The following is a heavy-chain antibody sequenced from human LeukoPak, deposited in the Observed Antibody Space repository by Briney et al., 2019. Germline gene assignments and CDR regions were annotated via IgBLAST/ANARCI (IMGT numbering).Heavy chain of an antibody. J-gene: IGHJ6*03. V-gene: IGHV4-39*01. CDR1: GGSISSSSYY. D-gene: IGHD3-10*01. Sequence: PSETLSLTCTVSGGSISSSSYYWGWIRQPPGKGLEWIGSIYYSGSTYHNPSLKSRVTISVDTSKNQFSLKLISVTAADTAVYYCARGNAYGSWNFYYMDVWGKGTTVTVSS. CDR2: IYYSGST. CDR3: ARGNAYGSWNFYYMDV.